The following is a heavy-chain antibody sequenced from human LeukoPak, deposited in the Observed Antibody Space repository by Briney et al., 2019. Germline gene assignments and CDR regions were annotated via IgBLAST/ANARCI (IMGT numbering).Heavy chain of an antibody. CDR2: IIPILGIA. CDR3: ASTGQQLPSPDY. V-gene: IGHV1-69*04. J-gene: IGHJ4*02. D-gene: IGHD6-13*01. CDR1: VGTFSSYA. Sequence: GASVKVSCKASVGTFSSYAISWVRQAPGQGLEWMGRIIPILGIANYAQKFQGRVTITADKSTSTAYMELSSLRSEDTAVYYCASTGQQLPSPDYWGQGTLVTVSS.